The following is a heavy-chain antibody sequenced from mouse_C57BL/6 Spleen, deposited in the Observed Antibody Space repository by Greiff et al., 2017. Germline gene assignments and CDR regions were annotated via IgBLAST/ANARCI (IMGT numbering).Heavy chain of an antibody. J-gene: IGHJ4*01. CDR2: ILPGSGST. V-gene: IGHV1-9*01. D-gene: IGHD1-1*01. CDR1: G. CDR3: HYYGSSYVGAMDY. Sequence: QVQLQQSGAELMKPGASVKLSCKATGLEWIGEILPGSGSTNYNEKFKGKATFTADTSSNTAYMQLSSLTTEDSAIYYCHYYGSSYVGAMDYWGQGTSVTVSS.